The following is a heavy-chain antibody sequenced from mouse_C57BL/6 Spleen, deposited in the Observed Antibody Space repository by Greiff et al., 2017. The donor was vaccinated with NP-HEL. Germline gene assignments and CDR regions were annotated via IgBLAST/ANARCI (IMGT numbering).Heavy chain of an antibody. CDR3: ASSTVVATKAMDY. Sequence: EVMLVESGGGLVQPGGSLKLSCAASGFTFTDYYMYWVRQTPEKRLEWVAYISNGGGSTYYPDTVKGRFTISRDNAKNTLYLQMSRLTSEDTAMYYCASSTVVATKAMDYWGQGTSVTVSS. CDR1: GFTFTDYY. J-gene: IGHJ4*01. CDR2: ISNGGGST. V-gene: IGHV5-12*01. D-gene: IGHD1-1*01.